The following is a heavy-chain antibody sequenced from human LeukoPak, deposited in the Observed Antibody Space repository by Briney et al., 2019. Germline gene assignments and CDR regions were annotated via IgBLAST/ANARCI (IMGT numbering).Heavy chain of an antibody. CDR1: GGSISSGDHY. J-gene: IGHJ5*02. CDR3: AREGSGIAVAGNGWEP. V-gene: IGHV4-30-4*01. D-gene: IGHD6-19*01. Sequence: PSQTLSLTCTVSGGSISSGDHYWSWIRQPPGTGLEWIVYIYYSGSTYYNPSLKSRVTISVDTSKNQFSLELSSVTAADTAVYYCAREGSGIAVAGNGWEPWGQGTLVTVSS. CDR2: IYYSGST.